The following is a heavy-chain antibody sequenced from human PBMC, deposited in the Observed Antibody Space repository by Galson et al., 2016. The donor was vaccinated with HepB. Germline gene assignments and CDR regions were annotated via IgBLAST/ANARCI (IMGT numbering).Heavy chain of an antibody. CDR2: ISDSGSA. CDR1: AGTINTHGYF. V-gene: IGHV4-31*03. J-gene: IGHJ4*02. CDR3: ARCGSWTGFDY. D-gene: IGHD3/OR15-3a*01. Sequence: TLSLTCTVSAGTINTHGYFWSWIRQHPGRGLEWIGYISDSGSAYFNPSLKSRTTISIDTSQNQFSLDLTSVTAADTAVYFCARCGSWTGFDYWGRGTLVTVSS.